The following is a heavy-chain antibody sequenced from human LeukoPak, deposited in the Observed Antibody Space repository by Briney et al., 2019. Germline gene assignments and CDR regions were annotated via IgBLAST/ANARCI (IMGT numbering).Heavy chain of an antibody. Sequence: PGGSLRLSCAASGFTFSSYWMSWVRQAPGKGLEWVANINRDGSQKNHVDSVKGRFTISRDNSKNTLYLQMNSLRAEDTAVYYCANGDSSGYPEYWGQGTLVTVSS. CDR2: INRDGSQK. CDR1: GFTFSSYW. CDR3: ANGDSSGYPEY. V-gene: IGHV3-7*03. D-gene: IGHD3-22*01. J-gene: IGHJ4*02.